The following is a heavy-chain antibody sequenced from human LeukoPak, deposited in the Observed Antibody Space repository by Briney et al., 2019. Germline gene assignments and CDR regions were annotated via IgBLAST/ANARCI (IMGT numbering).Heavy chain of an antibody. D-gene: IGHD1-7*01. J-gene: IGHJ4*02. V-gene: IGHV3-53*01. CDR3: ARGVSGNYPYFDY. CDR1: GFTVSSNY. CDR2: IYSGGST. Sequence: GGSLRLSCTASGFTVSSNYMSWVRQPPGKGLEWVSVIYSGGSTYYADSVKGRFTISRDNSRNTLYLQLNSLRAEDAAVYYCARGVSGNYPYFDYWGQGTLVTVSS.